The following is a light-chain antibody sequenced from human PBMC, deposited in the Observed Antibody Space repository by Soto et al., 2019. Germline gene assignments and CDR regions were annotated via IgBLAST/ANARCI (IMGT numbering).Light chain of an antibody. CDR1: LSVSTSY. V-gene: IGKV3D-20*01. J-gene: IGKJ5*01. CDR3: QQYGRSPDT. Sequence: VLTQSPGPLPLSPRERATLSXRVSLSVSTSYLAWYQRKPXLAPXLXXYXASSMDSGIQDMFSGSGSGTDFTLTIRSLEPEDVAVYYCQQYGRSPDTFGQGTRWIL. CDR2: XAS.